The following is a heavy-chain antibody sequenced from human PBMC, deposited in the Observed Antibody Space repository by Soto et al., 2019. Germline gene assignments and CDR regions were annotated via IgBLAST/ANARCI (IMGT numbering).Heavy chain of an antibody. CDR2: IYYSGST. J-gene: IGHJ4*02. V-gene: IGHV4-39*01. CDR1: GGSISSSSYY. CDR3: ARTYYYDSSGYDRSFDY. Sequence: QLQLQESGPGLVKPSETLSLTCTVSGGSISSSSYYWGWIRQPPGKGLEWIGSIYYSGSTYYNPSLKSRVTISVDTSKNQFSLKLSSVTAADTAVYYCARTYYYDSSGYDRSFDYWGQGTLVTVSS. D-gene: IGHD3-22*01.